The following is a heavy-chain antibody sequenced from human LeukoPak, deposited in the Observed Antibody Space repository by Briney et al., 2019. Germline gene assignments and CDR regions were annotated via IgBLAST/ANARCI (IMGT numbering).Heavy chain of an antibody. V-gene: IGHV3-7*03. D-gene: IGHD3-3*01. Sequence: GGSLRLSCAASGFPFSSYWMSWVRQAPGKGLEWVANIRHDGSETYYVDSLRGRFTISRDNAKNLVYLQMSSLRAEDTAVYYCARAREGDTIFGVIITNFDYWGQGTLVTVSS. CDR1: GFPFSSYW. CDR2: IRHDGSET. CDR3: ARAREGDTIFGVIITNFDY. J-gene: IGHJ4*02.